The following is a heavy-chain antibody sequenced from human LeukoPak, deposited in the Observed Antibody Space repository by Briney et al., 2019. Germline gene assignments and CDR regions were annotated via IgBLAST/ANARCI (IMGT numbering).Heavy chain of an antibody. CDR2: ISSSGSTI. Sequence: GGSLRLSCAASGFTFSDYYMSCIRQAPGKGLEWVSYISSSGSTIYYADSVKGRFTISRDNSKNTLYLQMNSLRAEDTAVYYCARESVGELLGPFDYWGQGTLVTVSS. CDR3: ARESVGELLGPFDY. D-gene: IGHD3-10*01. V-gene: IGHV3-11*04. J-gene: IGHJ4*02. CDR1: GFTFSDYY.